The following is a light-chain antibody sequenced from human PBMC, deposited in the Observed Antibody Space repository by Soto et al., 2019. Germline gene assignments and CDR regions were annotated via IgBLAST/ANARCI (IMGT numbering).Light chain of an antibody. CDR2: VDN. J-gene: IGLJ2*01. CDR3: SSYTSSSTYVV. V-gene: IGLV1-47*02. Sequence: QSVLTQPPSASGTPGQRVTISCSGSSSNIGSNSVYWYQQLPGTAPKLLISVDNQRPSGVPDRFSGSKSGTSASLAISGLRSEDEADYYCSSYTSSSTYVVFGGGTKLTVL. CDR1: SSNIGSNS.